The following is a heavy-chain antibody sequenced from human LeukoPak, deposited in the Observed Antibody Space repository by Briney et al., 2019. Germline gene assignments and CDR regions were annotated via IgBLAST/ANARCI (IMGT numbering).Heavy chain of an antibody. V-gene: IGHV2-5*01. CDR2: IYWNDDK. J-gene: IGHJ4*02. D-gene: IGHD6-13*01. Sequence: SGPTLVNPTQTLTLTCTFSGFSLSTSGVGVGWIRQPPGKALEWLALIYWNDDKRYSPSLKSRLTITKDTSKNQVVLTMTNMDPVDTATYYCARDFGYSSSWYPNYFDYWGQGTLVTVSS. CDR1: GFSLSTSGVG. CDR3: ARDFGYSSSWYPNYFDY.